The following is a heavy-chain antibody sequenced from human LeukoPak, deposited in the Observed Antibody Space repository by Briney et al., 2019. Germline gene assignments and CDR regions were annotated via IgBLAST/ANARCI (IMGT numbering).Heavy chain of an antibody. D-gene: IGHD3-22*01. Sequence: PSETLSLTCTVSGGSISSSSYYWGWIRQPPGKGLEWIGSIYYSGSTYYNPSLKSRVTISVDTSKNQFSLKLSSVTAADTAVYYCARFSYDSSGYWFDYWGRGTLVTVSS. CDR3: ARFSYDSSGYWFDY. CDR2: IYYSGST. J-gene: IGHJ4*02. V-gene: IGHV4-39*07. CDR1: GGSISSSSYY.